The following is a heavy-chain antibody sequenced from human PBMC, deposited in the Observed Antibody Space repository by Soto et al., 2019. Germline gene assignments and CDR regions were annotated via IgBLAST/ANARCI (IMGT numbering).Heavy chain of an antibody. CDR2: ISYDGSNK. Sequence: QVQLVESGGGVVQPGRSLRLSCAASGFTFSSYAMHWVRQAPGKGLEWVAVISYDGSNKYYADSVKGRFTISRDNSKNTLYLQMNGLRAEDAAVYYCGRGGRGYSYAVDYWGQGTMVTVSS. D-gene: IGHD5-18*01. V-gene: IGHV3-30-3*01. CDR1: GFTFSSYA. CDR3: GRGGRGYSYAVDY. J-gene: IGHJ4*02.